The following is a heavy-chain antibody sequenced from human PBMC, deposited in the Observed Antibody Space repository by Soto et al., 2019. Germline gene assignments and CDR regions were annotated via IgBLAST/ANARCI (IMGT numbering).Heavy chain of an antibody. CDR1: GYTFTGYY. D-gene: IGHD3-9*01. CDR2: INPNSGGT. J-gene: IGHJ4*02. Sequence: ASVKVSCKASGYTFTGYYMHWVRQAPGQGLEWMGWINPNSGGTNYARKFQGRVTMTRDTSISTAYMELSRLRSDDTAVYYCARVRRYDILTGSHFAYWGQGTLVTVSS. CDR3: ARVRRYDILTGSHFAY. V-gene: IGHV1-2*02.